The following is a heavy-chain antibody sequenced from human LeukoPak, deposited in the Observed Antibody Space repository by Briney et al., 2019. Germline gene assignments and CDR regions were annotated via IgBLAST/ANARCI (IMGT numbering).Heavy chain of an antibody. D-gene: IGHD3-9*01. CDR2: IYFSGST. Sequence: SETLSLTCTVSGGSISGYYWDWIRQPPGKGLEYIGYIYFSGSTNYNPSLKSRVTISVDTSKNQFSLKLSSVTAADTAVYYCARDGGKGWLWFDYWGQGTLVTVSS. CDR3: ARDGGKGWLWFDY. J-gene: IGHJ4*02. CDR1: GGSISGYY. V-gene: IGHV4-59*01.